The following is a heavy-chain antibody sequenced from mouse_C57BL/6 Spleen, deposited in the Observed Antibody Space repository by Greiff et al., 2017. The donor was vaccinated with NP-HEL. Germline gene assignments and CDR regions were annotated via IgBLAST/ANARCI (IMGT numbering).Heavy chain of an antibody. CDR1: GYTFTSYW. CDR3: ARYTTVVAGGYFDV. D-gene: IGHD1-1*01. J-gene: IGHJ1*03. CDR2: IDPSDSYT. V-gene: IGHV1-69*01. Sequence: VQLQQSGAELVMPGASVKLSCKASGYTFTSYWMHWVKQRPGQGLEWIGEIDPSDSYTNYNQKFKGKSTLTVDKSSSTAYMQLSSLTSEDSAVYYCARYTTVVAGGYFDVWGKGTTVTVSS.